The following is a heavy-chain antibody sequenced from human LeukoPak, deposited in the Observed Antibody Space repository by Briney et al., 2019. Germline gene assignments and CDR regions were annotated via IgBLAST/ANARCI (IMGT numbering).Heavy chain of an antibody. CDR2: IYTSGST. V-gene: IGHV4-4*07. CDR3: AREPLEYSSSSGAFDY. CDR1: GGSISSYY. D-gene: IGHD6-6*01. Sequence: SETLALTCTVSGGSISSYYWSWIRQPAGKGLEWIGRIYTSGSTSYNPSLKSRVTMSVDTSKNQFSLKLSSVTAADTAVYYCAREPLEYSSSSGAFDYWGQGTLVTVSS. J-gene: IGHJ4*02.